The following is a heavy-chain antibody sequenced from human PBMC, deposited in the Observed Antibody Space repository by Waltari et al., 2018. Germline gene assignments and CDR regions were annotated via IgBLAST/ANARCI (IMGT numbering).Heavy chain of an antibody. Sequence: EVQLVESGGGLVKPGGSLRLSCAASGFTFGNAWMSGVRQAPGKGLEWVGRIKSKTDGGPTDYAAPVKGRFTISRDDSKNTLYLQMNSLKTEDTAVYYCTTWIQLGRWGQGTLVTVSS. D-gene: IGHD5-18*01. V-gene: IGHV3-15*01. J-gene: IGHJ4*02. CDR2: IKSKTDGGPT. CDR3: TTWIQLGR. CDR1: GFTFGNAW.